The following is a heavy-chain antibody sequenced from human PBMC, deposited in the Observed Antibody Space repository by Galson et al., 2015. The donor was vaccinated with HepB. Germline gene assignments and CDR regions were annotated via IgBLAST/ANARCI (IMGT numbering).Heavy chain of an antibody. Sequence: ETLSLTCGVYGGSFRGYYWSWIRQPPGKGLEWIGEINPSGSTNYNPSLKSRVTISVDTSKNQFSLKLSSVTAADTAVYYCAREKRSDTAMVWKYYYMDVGGKGTTVTVSS. CDR2: INPSGST. D-gene: IGHD5-18*01. J-gene: IGHJ6*03. V-gene: IGHV4-34*01. CDR1: GGSFRGYY. CDR3: AREKRSDTAMVWKYYYMDV.